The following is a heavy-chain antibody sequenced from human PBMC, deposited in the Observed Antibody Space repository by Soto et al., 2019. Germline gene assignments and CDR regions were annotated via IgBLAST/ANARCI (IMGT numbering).Heavy chain of an antibody. CDR3: ARSREFDY. J-gene: IGHJ4*02. CDR2: VFPSGTT. CDR1: GGSLSAATYS. V-gene: IGHV4-30-2*01. Sequence: TLCLTCGFSGGSLSAATYSWNWIRQPPGKGLEWIGYVFPSGTTYYNPSLKSRVTISIDVSKNQCSLSLRSLTAADTAVYYCARSREFDYWSQGTLVTVSS.